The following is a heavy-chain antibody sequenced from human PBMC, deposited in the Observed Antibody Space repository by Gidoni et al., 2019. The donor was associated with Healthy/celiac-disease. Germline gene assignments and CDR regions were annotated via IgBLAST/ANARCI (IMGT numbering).Heavy chain of an antibody. V-gene: IGHV3-23*01. D-gene: IGHD6-19*01. CDR3: AKFFGVSGWYPTAPFDY. J-gene: IGHJ4*02. CDR2: ISGSGGST. Sequence: EVQLLAAGGGLVQPGVSLRLSCAPPPFTFSSYAMSCVRQAPGKGLEWVSAISGSGGSTYYADSVKGRFTISRDNSKNTLYLQMNSLRAEDTAVYYCAKFFGVSGWYPTAPFDYWGQGTLVTVSS. CDR1: PFTFSSYA.